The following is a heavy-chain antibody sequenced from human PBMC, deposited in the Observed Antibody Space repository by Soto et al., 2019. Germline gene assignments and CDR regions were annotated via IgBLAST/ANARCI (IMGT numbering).Heavy chain of an antibody. CDR1: GFTFSSYG. D-gene: IGHD2-2*01. CDR3: AKDRGGDCPDNSCYFGADY. J-gene: IGHJ4*02. Sequence: GGSLRLSCVGSGFTFSSYGMHWVRQAPGKGLECVAVISDTGSSHYYAASVEGRFTISRENSKNTLSLHMDRLRVEDAAVYYCAKDRGGDCPDNSCYFGADYWGQGTPVTVSS. CDR2: ISDTGSSH. V-gene: IGHV3-30*18.